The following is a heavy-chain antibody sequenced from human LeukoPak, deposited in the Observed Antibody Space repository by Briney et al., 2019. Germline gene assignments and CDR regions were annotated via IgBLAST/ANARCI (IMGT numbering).Heavy chain of an antibody. Sequence: ASMKVSCKASGYTFTNYYIHWVRQAPGQGLEWMGPINPNNRGTNYAQKFQGSVTMARDTSISTAYMELSGLTSDDTAIYYCAITVVENAFDIWGQGTMVIVSS. J-gene: IGHJ3*02. V-gene: IGHV1-2*06. CDR1: GYTFTNYY. D-gene: IGHD4-23*01. CDR2: INPNNRGT. CDR3: AITVVENAFDI.